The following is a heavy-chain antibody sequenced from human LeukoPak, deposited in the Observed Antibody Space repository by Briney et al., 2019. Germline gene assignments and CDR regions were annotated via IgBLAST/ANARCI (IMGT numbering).Heavy chain of an antibody. Sequence: SETLSLPCAVSGGSISSNNWWGWVRQPPGKGLEWIGEIYHSGSPNYNPSLKSRVTISVDKSRNHFSLNLSSVTAADTAVYYCARVNINNWHSCDYWGQGTLVTVSS. V-gene: IGHV4-4*02. CDR2: IYHSGSP. CDR1: GGSISSNNW. D-gene: IGHD1-1*01. CDR3: ARVNINNWHSCDY. J-gene: IGHJ4*02.